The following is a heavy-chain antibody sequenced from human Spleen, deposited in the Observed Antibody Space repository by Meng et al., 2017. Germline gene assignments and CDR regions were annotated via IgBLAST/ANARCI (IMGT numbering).Heavy chain of an antibody. CDR2: IIPILGIA. V-gene: IGHV1-69*02. D-gene: IGHD3-10*01. CDR3: ARAEYGSGSYYIDY. J-gene: IGHJ4*02. Sequence: SVKVSCKASGGTFSSYTINWVRQAPGQGLEWMGRIIPILGIANYAQKFQGRVTITADKSTSTAYMELSSLRSEDTAVYYCARAEYGSGSYYIDYWGQGTLVTVSS. CDR1: GGTFSSYT.